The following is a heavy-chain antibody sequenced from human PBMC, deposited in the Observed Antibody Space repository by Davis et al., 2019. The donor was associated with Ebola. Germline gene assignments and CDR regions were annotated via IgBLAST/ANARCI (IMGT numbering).Heavy chain of an antibody. CDR3: AREIAPNWFDP. Sequence: AASVKVSCKASGYTFTNYDINWVRQAAGQGLEWMGRLIPNSGDTVYAQKLQGRVTMTTDTSTSTAYMELRSLRSDDTAVYYCAREIAPNWFDPWGQGTLVTVSS. J-gene: IGHJ5*02. CDR1: GYTFTNYD. CDR2: LIPNSGDT. V-gene: IGHV1-8*01. D-gene: IGHD2/OR15-2a*01.